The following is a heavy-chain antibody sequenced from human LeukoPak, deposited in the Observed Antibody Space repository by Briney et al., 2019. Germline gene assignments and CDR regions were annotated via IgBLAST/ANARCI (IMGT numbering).Heavy chain of an antibody. V-gene: IGHV1-69*01. Sequence: SVKVSCKASGGTFSSYAISWVRQAPGQGLEWMGGIMPIFGTANYAQKFQGRVTITADESTSTAYMELSSLRSEDTAVYYCARGYDFWSGYFDPWGQGTLVTVSS. CDR1: GGTFSSYA. CDR3: ARGYDFWSGYFDP. D-gene: IGHD3-3*01. J-gene: IGHJ5*02. CDR2: IMPIFGTA.